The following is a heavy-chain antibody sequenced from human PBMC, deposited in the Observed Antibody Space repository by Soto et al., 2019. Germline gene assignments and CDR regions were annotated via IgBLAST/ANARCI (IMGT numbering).Heavy chain of an antibody. CDR3: ARLDCGGDCYLGFDI. D-gene: IGHD2-21*02. CDR1: GYSFTSYW. Sequence: HGESLKISCKGSGYSFTSYWIGWVRQMPGKGLEWMGIIYPGDSDTRYSPSFQGQVTISADKSISTAYLQWSSLKASDTAMYYCARLDCGGDCYLGFDIWGQGTMVTVSS. J-gene: IGHJ3*02. V-gene: IGHV5-51*01. CDR2: IYPGDSDT.